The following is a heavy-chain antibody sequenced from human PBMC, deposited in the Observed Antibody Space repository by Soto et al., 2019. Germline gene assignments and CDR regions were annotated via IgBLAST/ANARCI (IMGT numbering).Heavy chain of an antibody. D-gene: IGHD4-17*01. V-gene: IGHV1-69*01. CDR3: ASEYGDYGNAY. Sequence: QVQLVQSGAEVTKPGASVKVSCKASGGTFSSYAISWVRQAPGQGLEWMGGIIPIFGTANYAQKFQGRVTSTADESTSTAYMELSSLSSEDTAVYYCASEYGDYGNAYWGQGTLVTVSS. CDR1: GGTFSSYA. J-gene: IGHJ4*02. CDR2: IIPIFGTA.